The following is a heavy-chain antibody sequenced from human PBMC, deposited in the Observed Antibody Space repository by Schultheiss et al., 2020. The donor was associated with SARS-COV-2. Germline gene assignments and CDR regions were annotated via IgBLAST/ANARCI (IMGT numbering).Heavy chain of an antibody. J-gene: IGHJ4*02. CDR2: IYYSGST. CDR1: GGSISSGGYY. V-gene: IGHV4-31*03. Sequence: SETLSLTCTVSGGSISSGGYYWSWIRQHPGKGLEWIGYIYYSGSTYYNPSLKSRVTISVDTSKNQFSLKLTSVTAADTAVYYCARDRGLHLAFYFDYWGQGTLVTVSS. CDR3: ARDRGLHLAFYFDY. D-gene: IGHD5-24*01.